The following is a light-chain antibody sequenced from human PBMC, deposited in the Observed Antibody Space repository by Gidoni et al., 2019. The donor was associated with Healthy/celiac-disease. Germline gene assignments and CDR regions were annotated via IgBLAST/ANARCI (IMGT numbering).Light chain of an antibody. J-gene: IGKJ4*01. CDR3: MQALQTPLT. CDR2: LGS. Sequence: EIVMTESPLSLRVTPGEPASISCRSSQSLLHSNGYNYLDWYLQKPGQSPQLLIYLGSNRASGVPDRFSGSGSGTDFTLNISRVEAEDVGVYYCMQALQTPLTFGGGTKVEIK. V-gene: IGKV2-28*01. CDR1: QSLLHSNGYNY.